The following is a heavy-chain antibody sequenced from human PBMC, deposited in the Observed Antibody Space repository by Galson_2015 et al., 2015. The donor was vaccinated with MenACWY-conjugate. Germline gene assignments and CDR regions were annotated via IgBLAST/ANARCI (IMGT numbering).Heavy chain of an antibody. V-gene: IGHV3-48*02. CDR3: AWGRNPTVNSMYLDY. J-gene: IGHJ4*02. CDR1: GIIFIRSD. Sequence: YPRTPGSSSGIIFIRSDAKCFPLAPAMGLQWLSYFIYYSGVTNYAASANSRFTISVDNASNPVFLQISSLSDGDSTVYYCAWGRNPTVNSMYLDYWGQGTLVTVSS. D-gene: IGHD7-27*01. CDR2: FIYYSGVT.